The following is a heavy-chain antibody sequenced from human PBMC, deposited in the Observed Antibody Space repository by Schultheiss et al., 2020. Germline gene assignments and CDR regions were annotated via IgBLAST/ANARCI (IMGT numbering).Heavy chain of an antibody. CDR1: GGSISSYY. CDR2: IYYSGRI. V-gene: IGHV4-59*01. CDR3: AVSGTVQYYPFDY. D-gene: IGHD2/OR15-2a*01. J-gene: IGHJ4*02. Sequence: SATLSLTCTVSGGSISSYYWSWIRQPPGKGLEWIGYIYYSGRINYNPSLKSRVTISVDTSKNQFSLRLSSVTAADTAMYYCAVSGTVQYYPFDYWGQGTLVTVS.